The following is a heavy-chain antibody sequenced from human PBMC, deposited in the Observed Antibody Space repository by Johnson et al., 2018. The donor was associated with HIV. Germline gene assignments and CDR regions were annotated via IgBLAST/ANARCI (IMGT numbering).Heavy chain of an antibody. CDR3: ARLPSGYSRDDLDI. J-gene: IGHJ3*02. CDR2: IRYDGSNK. V-gene: IGHV3-30*04. Sequence: QVQLVESGGGLVQPGRSLRLSCAASGFTFSSFALHWVRQAPGKGLEWVAFIRYDGSNKYYADSVKGRFTISRDNSKNTLYLQINSLRPEDTAVYYCARLPSGYSRDDLDIWGQGTMVTVSS. CDR1: GFTFSSFA. D-gene: IGHD5-18*01.